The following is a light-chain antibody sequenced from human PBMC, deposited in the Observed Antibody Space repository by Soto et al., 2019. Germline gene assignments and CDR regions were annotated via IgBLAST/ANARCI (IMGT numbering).Light chain of an antibody. CDR1: QSVGSN. J-gene: IGKJ4*01. V-gene: IGKV3-11*01. Sequence: IGLNPSPSTLSVSPGAGATLSCRASQSVGSNLAWYQQKPGHTPKVLIYGASNRATGIPARFSGSGSGTVFTLTISSLAHEYFADYYYQQRSNCPLTFAGGTKVDI. CDR2: GAS. CDR3: QQRSNCPLT.